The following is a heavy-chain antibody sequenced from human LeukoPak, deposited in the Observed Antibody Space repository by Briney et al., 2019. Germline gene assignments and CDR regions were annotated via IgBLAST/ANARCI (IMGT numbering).Heavy chain of an antibody. CDR1: GFTFCNAW. CDR3: TTRLPHYYGSGSYYS. D-gene: IGHD3-10*01. J-gene: IGHJ4*02. CDR2: VKRKNEGGTT. Sequence: GGAPRLSCAASGFTFCNAWVRGVRQAPGGGGEGGGRVKRKNEGGTTDYAAPVKGRFTISRDDSKNTLYLQMNSLKTEDTAVYYCTTRLPHYYGSGSYYSWGQGTLVTVFS. V-gene: IGHV3-15*01.